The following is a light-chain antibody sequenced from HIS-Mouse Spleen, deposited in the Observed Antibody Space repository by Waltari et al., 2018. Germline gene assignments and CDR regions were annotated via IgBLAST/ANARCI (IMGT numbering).Light chain of an antibody. CDR2: EDS. CDR1: ASPKKY. V-gene: IGLV3-10*01. J-gene: IGLJ2*01. Sequence: SYELTQPPAVPVSPGQTARITCPGDASPKKYAYWYQQKSGQAPVLVIYEDSKRPSGIPERFSGSSSGTMATLTISGAQVEDEADYYCYSTDSSGNHRVFGGGTKLTVL. CDR3: YSTDSSGNHRV.